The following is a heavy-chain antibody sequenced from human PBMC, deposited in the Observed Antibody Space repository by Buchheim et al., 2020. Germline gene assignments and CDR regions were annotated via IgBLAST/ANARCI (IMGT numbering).Heavy chain of an antibody. V-gene: IGHV3-30*18. CDR2: ISYDGSNK. Sequence: QVQLVESGGGVVQPGRSLRLSCAASGFTFSSYGMHWVRQAPGKGLEWVAVISYDGSNKYYADSVKGRFTISRDNSKNMLYLQMNSLRAEDTAVYYCAKDSYDSSGYYWGYFDYWGQGT. D-gene: IGHD3-22*01. CDR1: GFTFSSYG. J-gene: IGHJ4*02. CDR3: AKDSYDSSGYYWGYFDY.